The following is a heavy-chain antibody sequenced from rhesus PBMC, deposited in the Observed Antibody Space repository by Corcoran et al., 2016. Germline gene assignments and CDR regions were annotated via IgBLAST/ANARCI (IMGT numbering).Heavy chain of an antibody. CDR2: IYGEASPQ. Sequence: QVQLQESGPGLVKPSETLSLSCTVSGGAISGPYWNWIRQFPGKGLEWIVNIYGEASPQNPTPSLHSRVTLSVDTSKTQVSLRLTSVTAAYTAVYYCARQGYGSGSYGLDSWGQGVGVTVSP. J-gene: IGHJ6*01. D-gene: IGHD6-31*01. CDR1: GGAISGPY. V-gene: IGHV4S11*01. CDR3: ARQGYGSGSYGLDS.